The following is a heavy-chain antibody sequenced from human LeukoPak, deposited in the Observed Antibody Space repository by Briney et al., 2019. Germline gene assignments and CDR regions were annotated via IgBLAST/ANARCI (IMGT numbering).Heavy chain of an antibody. Sequence: SETLSLTCTVSGGSISSYYWSWIRQPPGKGLEWIGYIYYSGSTNYNPSLKSRVTISVDTSKKQFSLRLRAVTAADTAVYYCAREGGSSTWSRDYYYMDVWGKGTTVSVSS. J-gene: IGHJ6*03. CDR3: AREGGSSTWSRDYYYMDV. CDR2: IYYSGST. V-gene: IGHV4-59*12. D-gene: IGHD6-13*01. CDR1: GGSISSYY.